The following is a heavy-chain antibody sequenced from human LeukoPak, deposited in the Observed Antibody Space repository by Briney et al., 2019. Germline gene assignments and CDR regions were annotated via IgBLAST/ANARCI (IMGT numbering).Heavy chain of an antibody. CDR3: AKDKGYSSGWYLDY. D-gene: IGHD6-19*01. J-gene: IGHJ4*02. CDR2: ISWNSGSI. CDR1: GFTFDDYA. Sequence: AGRSLRLSCAASGFTFDDYAMHWVRQAPGKGLVWVSGISWNSGSIGYADSVKGRFTISKDNAKNSLYLQMNSLRAEDTALYYCAKDKGYSSGWYLDYWGQGTLVTVSS. V-gene: IGHV3-9*01.